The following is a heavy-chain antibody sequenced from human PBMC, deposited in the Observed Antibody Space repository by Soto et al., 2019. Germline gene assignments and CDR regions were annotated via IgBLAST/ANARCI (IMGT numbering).Heavy chain of an antibody. CDR1: GFAFSTYK. D-gene: IGHD1-26*01. CDR2: IKEDGSEK. J-gene: IGHJ4*02. Sequence: DVQLVESGGALVQPGESLRLSCAASGFAFSTYKMTWVRQAPGEGLEWVANIKEDGSEKSYLDSVKGRFTISRDNAKNSLYLQMDSLRADDTAVYYCARTNSDNHFARVYWGQGTLVTVSS. V-gene: IGHV3-7*01. CDR3: ARTNSDNHFARVY.